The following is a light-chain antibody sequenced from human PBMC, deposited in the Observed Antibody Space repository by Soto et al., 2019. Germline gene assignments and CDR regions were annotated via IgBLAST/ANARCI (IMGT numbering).Light chain of an antibody. CDR2: KAS. Sequence: DIQMTQSPSTLSASVGDRVTITCRASQTINSWLAWYQQKPGKAPKLLIYKASYLQSWVPSTFSGSGSGTEFTLTINSLQPDDFATYYCQQYDTYYTFGQGTKVDIK. J-gene: IGKJ2*01. CDR3: QQYDTYYT. V-gene: IGKV1-5*03. CDR1: QTINSW.